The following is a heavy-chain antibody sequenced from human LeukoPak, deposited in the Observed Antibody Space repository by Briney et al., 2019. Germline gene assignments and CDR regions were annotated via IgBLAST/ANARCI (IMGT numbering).Heavy chain of an antibody. CDR3: AKDASTSSGWYYFDY. CDR1: GFTFDDYA. CDR2: ISWDGGNT. V-gene: IGHV3-43D*03. Sequence: TGGSLRLSCAASGFTFDDYAMHWVRQAPGKGLEWVSLISWDGGNTYYADSVKGRFTISRDNSKNSLYLQMNSLRAEDTALYYCAKDASTSSGWYYFDYWGQGTLVTVSS. J-gene: IGHJ4*02. D-gene: IGHD6-19*01.